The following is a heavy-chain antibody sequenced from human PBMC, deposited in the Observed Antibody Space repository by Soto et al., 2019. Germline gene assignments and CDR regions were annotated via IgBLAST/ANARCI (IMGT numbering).Heavy chain of an antibody. CDR3: AAEMATITRSAFDI. D-gene: IGHD5-12*01. CDR2: IIPIFGTA. CDR1: GYTLTSYG. V-gene: IGHV1-69*13. Sequence: GASVKVSCKASGYTLTSYGISWVRQAPGQGLEWMGGIIPIFGTANYAQKFQGRVTITADESTSTAYMELSSLRSEDTSVYYCAAEMATITRSAFDIWGQGTMVTVSS. J-gene: IGHJ3*02.